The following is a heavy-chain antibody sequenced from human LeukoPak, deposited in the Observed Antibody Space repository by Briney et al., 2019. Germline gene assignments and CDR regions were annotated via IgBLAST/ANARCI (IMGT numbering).Heavy chain of an antibody. CDR1: GFTFSSYA. V-gene: IGHV3-23*01. CDR2: ISGSGGST. D-gene: IGHD1-1*01. CDR3: ANIQLEHGN. J-gene: IGHJ4*02. Sequence: GGALRLSCAASGFTFSSYAMSWVRQAPGKGLEGVSAISGSGGSTYSADSVKGRFTISRDNSKNTLYLQMNSLRAEDTAVYYCANIQLEHGNWGQGTLVTVSS.